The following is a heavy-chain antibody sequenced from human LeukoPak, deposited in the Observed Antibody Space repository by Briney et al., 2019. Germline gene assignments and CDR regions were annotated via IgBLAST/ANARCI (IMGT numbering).Heavy chain of an antibody. CDR1: GFTFSSYA. J-gene: IGHJ4*02. CDR2: ISYDGSNK. V-gene: IGHV3-30-3*01. CDR3: ARSLNPLTIFGVADYFDY. Sequence: GGSVRLSCAASGFTFSSYAMHWVRQAPGKGLEWVAVISYDGSNKYYADSVKGRFTISRDNSKNTLYLQMNSLRAEDTAVYYCARSLNPLTIFGVADYFDYWGQGTLVTVSS. D-gene: IGHD3-3*01.